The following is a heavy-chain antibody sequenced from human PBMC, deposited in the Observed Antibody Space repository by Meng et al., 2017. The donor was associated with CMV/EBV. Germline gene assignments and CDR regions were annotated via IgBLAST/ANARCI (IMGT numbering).Heavy chain of an antibody. J-gene: IGHJ6*02. CDR3: ARPYCTSPRCWLYYYGLDV. CDR1: GFTFSSYA. Sequence: GGSLRLSCAVSGFTFSSYAIHWVRQAPGKGLEWVAVISSDGSKAYYADSVRGRFTISGDNSKNTLHLQMVSLRAEDTAVYYCARPYCTSPRCWLYYYGLDVWGQGTTVTVSS. V-gene: IGHV3-30-3*01. CDR2: ISSDGSKA. D-gene: IGHD2-8*01.